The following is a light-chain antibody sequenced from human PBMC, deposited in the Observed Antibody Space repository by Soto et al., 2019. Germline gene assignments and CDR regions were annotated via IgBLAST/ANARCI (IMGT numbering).Light chain of an antibody. J-gene: IGKJ5*01. Sequence: VLTQSPATLSLSPGDRATLSCRASQSVSSYLAWYQQKPGQAPRLLIYDASHRATGIPDRFSDSGSGTDFTLTISSLEPEDFAVYYRQQRSNWPPSITFGQGTRLE. V-gene: IGKV3-11*01. CDR1: QSVSSY. CDR2: DAS. CDR3: QQRSNWPPSIT.